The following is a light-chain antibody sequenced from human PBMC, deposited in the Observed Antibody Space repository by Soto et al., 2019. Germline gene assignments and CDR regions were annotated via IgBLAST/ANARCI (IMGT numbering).Light chain of an antibody. V-gene: IGLV1-44*01. CDR3: AAWDDSLHGV. Sequence: QSVLTQPPSASGTPGQRVTISCSGSSSNIGRNTVNWYQQLPGTAPKVLIYSNNQRPSGVPDRFSGSKSGTAASLAISGLRSEDEADYYCAAWDDSLHGVFGGGTKRTVL. CDR1: SSNIGRNT. CDR2: SNN. J-gene: IGLJ3*02.